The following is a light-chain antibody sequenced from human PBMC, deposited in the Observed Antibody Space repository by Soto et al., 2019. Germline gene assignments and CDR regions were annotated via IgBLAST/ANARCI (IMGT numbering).Light chain of an antibody. CDR2: RNY. Sequence: SSDLTQPLSVSVALGQTARITCGGNNIGSKNVHWYQQKPGQAPVLVMYRNYNRPSGIPERFSGSNSGNTATLTISRAQAGDEADYYCQVWDSYTGVFGGGTKLTVL. V-gene: IGLV3-9*01. CDR3: QVWDSYTGV. J-gene: IGLJ2*01. CDR1: NIGSKN.